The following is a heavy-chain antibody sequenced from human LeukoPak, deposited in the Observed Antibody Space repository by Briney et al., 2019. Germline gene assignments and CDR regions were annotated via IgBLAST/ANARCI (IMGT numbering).Heavy chain of an antibody. Sequence: PGRSLRLSCAASGFTFSSYAMHWVRQAPGKGLEWVSTSIDSNTYYADSVKGRFTISRDNFKNTLYLQMHSLRAEDTAVYYCARLHRGVRELYWGPGTLVTVSS. V-gene: IGHV3-23*01. CDR1: GFTFSSYA. CDR2: SIDSNT. D-gene: IGHD3-10*01. CDR3: ARLHRGVRELY. J-gene: IGHJ4*02.